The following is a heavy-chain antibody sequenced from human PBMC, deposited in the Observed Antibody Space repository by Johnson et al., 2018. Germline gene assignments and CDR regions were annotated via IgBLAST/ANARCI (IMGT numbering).Heavy chain of an antibody. D-gene: IGHD3-10*02. V-gene: IGHV3-66*02. CDR2: IYTGGST. CDR3: ARGDYYVTGYFQH. Sequence: VQLQESGGGLVQPGGSLRLSCAASGFTFGAYTIHWVRQVPGKGLEWVSVIYTGGSTSYADSVKGRFTISRDNSKNTLFLQMNSLGPEDTAIYYFARGDYYVTGYFQHWGQGTLVTVSS. CDR1: GFTFGAYT. J-gene: IGHJ1*01.